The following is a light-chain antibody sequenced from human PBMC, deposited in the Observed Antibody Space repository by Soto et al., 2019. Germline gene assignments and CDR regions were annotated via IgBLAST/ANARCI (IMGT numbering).Light chain of an antibody. CDR1: QSISSW. CDR2: DAS. J-gene: IGKJ1*01. Sequence: DSQMTQSPSTLSASVGDRVTITCRASQSISSWLAWYQQKPGKAPKVLIYDASSLESGVPSRFSGSGSGTEFSVTISSLQPDDFATYYCQQYNHYWTFGQGTKVDIK. V-gene: IGKV1-5*01. CDR3: QQYNHYWT.